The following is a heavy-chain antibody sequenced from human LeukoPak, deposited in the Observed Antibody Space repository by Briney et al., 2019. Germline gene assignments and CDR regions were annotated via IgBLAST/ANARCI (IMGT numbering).Heavy chain of an antibody. J-gene: IGHJ5*02. Sequence: ASVKVSCKASGYTFTGYYIHWVRQAPGQGLEWMGWINPNSGDTNYAQKFQGRVTMTRDTSISTAYMELSRLRSDDTAVYYCARDRSGTYDNWFDPWGQGTLVTVSS. CDR3: ARDRSGTYDNWFDP. CDR1: GYTFTGYY. V-gene: IGHV1-2*02. D-gene: IGHD1-26*01. CDR2: INPNSGDT.